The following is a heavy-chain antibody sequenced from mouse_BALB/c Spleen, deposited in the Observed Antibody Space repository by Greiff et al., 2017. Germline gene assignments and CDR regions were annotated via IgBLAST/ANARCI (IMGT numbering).Heavy chain of an antibody. J-gene: IGHJ2*01. D-gene: IGHD2-4*01. CDR2: IRLKSNNYAT. V-gene: IGHV6-6*02. CDR1: GFTFSNYW. CDR3: TRRNYDYDFDY. Sequence: EVNVVESGGGLVQPGGSMKLSCVASGFTFSNYWMNWVRQSPEKGLEWVAEIRLKSNNYATHYAESVKGRFTISRDDSKSSVYLQMNNLRAEDTGIYYCTRRNYDYDFDYWGQGTTLTVSS.